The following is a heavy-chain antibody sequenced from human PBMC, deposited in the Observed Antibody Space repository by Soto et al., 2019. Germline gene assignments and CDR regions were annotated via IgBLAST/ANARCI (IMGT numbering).Heavy chain of an antibody. V-gene: IGHV3-53*01. J-gene: IGHJ5*02. CDR3: ARDCSGGSCYPALGA. CDR1: GFAVSNTY. Sequence: EVHLVESGGGLIQPGGSLTLSCAASGFAVSNTYMSWVRQAPGRGLEWVSFIYSDGTTCYADSVKGRFTISRDTSKNILSLQMNSLRAEDTAVYYCARDCSGGSCYPALGAWGQGTLVTVSS. D-gene: IGHD2-15*01. CDR2: IYSDGTT.